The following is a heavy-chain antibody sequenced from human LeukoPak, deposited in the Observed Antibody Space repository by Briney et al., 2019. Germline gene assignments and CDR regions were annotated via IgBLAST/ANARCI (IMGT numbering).Heavy chain of an antibody. CDR3: VRNRGWYALDM. J-gene: IGHJ3*02. D-gene: IGHD6-19*01. CDR2: INKDENQK. V-gene: IGHV3-7*01. Sequence: GGSLRLSCAASRFTFSYYWMTWVRQAPGQGLEWVANINKDENQKQYVDSVKGRFTISRDNAKNSMYLQLNSLRAEDTGVYYCVRNRGWYALDMWGQGTMVTVSS. CDR1: RFTFSYYW.